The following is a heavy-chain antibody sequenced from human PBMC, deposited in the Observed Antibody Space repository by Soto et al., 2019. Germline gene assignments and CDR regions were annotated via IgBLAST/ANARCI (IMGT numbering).Heavy chain of an antibody. CDR1: GFTFISYA. CDR2: ISGSGGST. D-gene: IGHD6-19*01. V-gene: IGHV3-23*01. CDR3: AKKHRRAVAAYDGDY. J-gene: IGHJ4*02. Sequence: GGALRLSCAASGFTFISYAMSWVLQAPWKGLEWVSAISGSGGSTYYADSVKGRFTISRDNSKNTLYLQMNSLRAEDTAVYYCAKKHRRAVAAYDGDYWGQGTLVTVSS.